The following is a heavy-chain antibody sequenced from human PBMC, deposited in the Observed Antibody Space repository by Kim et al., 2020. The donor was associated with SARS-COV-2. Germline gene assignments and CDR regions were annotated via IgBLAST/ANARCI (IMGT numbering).Heavy chain of an antibody. Sequence: SETLSLTCSVSGGSITSSYWRWIRQPPGKGLEWIGYSHYSGTTNYHPSLKSRVTVSVDTSKNQISLKLSSVTAADTAVYYCARGSGYNAFDYWGQGTLVT. V-gene: IGHV4-59*13. CDR3: ARGSGYNAFDY. CDR1: GGSITSSY. CDR2: SHYSGTT. D-gene: IGHD5-12*01. J-gene: IGHJ4*02.